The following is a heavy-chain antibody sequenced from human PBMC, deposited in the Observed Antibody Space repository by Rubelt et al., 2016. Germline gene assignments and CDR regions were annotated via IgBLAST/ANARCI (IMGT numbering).Heavy chain of an antibody. V-gene: IGHV3-20*04. J-gene: IGHJ4*02. CDR1: GFTFEDYG. CDR2: IIWNGVGT. Sequence: GSLRLSCAASGFTFEDYGMTWVRQAPGKGLEWVSGIIWNGVGTGYAASVKGRFTISRDNAKNSLYLQMNSLRAEDTAVYYCARALGCSSGNCYLDYWGQGTLVTVSS. D-gene: IGHD2-15*01. CDR3: ARALGCSSGNCYLDY.